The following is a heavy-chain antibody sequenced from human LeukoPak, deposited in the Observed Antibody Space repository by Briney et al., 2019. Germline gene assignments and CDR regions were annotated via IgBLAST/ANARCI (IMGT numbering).Heavy chain of an antibody. CDR1: GYTFTSYG. CDR3: ARAEDCSSTSCYLYYFDY. J-gene: IGHJ4*02. D-gene: IGHD2-2*01. Sequence: ASVKVSCKASGYTFTSYGISWVRQAPGQGLERMGWISAYNGNTNYAQKLQGRVTMTTDTSTSTAYMELRSLRSDDTAVYYCARAEDCSSTSCYLYYFDYWGQGTLVTVSS. CDR2: ISAYNGNT. V-gene: IGHV1-18*01.